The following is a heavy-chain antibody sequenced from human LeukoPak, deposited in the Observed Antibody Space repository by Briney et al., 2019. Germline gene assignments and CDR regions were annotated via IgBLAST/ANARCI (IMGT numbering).Heavy chain of an antibody. CDR3: ARDGTMAGGYYYGMDV. V-gene: IGHV3-48*02. Sequence: GGSLRLSCAASGFTFSSYAMSWVRQAPGKGLEWVSYISSSSSTIYYADSVKGRFTISRDNAKNSLYLQMNSLRDEDTAVYYCARDGTMAGGYYYGMDVWGQGTTVTVSS. D-gene: IGHD3-10*01. CDR2: ISSSSSTI. J-gene: IGHJ6*02. CDR1: GFTFSSYA.